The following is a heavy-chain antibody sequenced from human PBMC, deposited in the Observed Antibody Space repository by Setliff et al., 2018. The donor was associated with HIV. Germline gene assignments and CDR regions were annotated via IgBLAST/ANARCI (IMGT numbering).Heavy chain of an antibody. V-gene: IGHV1-69*02. CDR2: TIPVLSMS. CDR1: EDTFNSYT. D-gene: IGHD3-10*01. CDR3: ATSFGSGVAPFDN. J-gene: IGHJ4*02. Sequence: SVKVSCKASEDTFNSYTIHWVRQTPGQGLEWMGRTIPVLSMSNFALKFQGRGSIFADKSTSTAYLGLNGLTSEDTAIYYCATSFGSGVAPFDNWGQGTWGTVSS.